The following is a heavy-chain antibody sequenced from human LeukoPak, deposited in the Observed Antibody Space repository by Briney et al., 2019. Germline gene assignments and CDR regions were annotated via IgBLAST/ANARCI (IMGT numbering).Heavy chain of an antibody. CDR2: INSDDSST. CDR1: GFTFSSYW. CDR3: ATGDAPGDQREFDY. D-gene: IGHD3-16*01. Sequence: GGSPRLSCAASGFTFSSYWMHWVRQAPGKGLVWVSRINSDDSSTTYADSVKGRFTISRDNAKNTLYLQMNSLRAEDTAVYYCATGDAPGDQREFDYWGQGTLVTVSS. V-gene: IGHV3-74*01. J-gene: IGHJ4*02.